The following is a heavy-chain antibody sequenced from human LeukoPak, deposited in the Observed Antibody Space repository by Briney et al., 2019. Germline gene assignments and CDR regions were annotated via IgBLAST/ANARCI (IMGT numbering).Heavy chain of an antibody. CDR1: GYFISSGYY. V-gene: IGHV4-38-2*01. CDR2: IYHSGSA. Sequence: SETLSLTCAVSGYFISSGYYWGWIRQPPGKGLEWIGSIYHSGSAYYNPSLKSRVTISVDTSKNQFSPKLSSVTAADTAVYYCARGGQQLRYFQHWGQGTLVTVSS. J-gene: IGHJ1*01. CDR3: ARGGQQLRYFQH. D-gene: IGHD6-13*01.